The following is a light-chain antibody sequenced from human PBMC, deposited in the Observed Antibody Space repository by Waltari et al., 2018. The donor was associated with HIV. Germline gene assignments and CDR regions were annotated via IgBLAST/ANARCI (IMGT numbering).Light chain of an antibody. V-gene: IGKV1-5*03. CDR1: RDMYNW. CDR2: NVS. Sequence: IQMTPSPSTLSASVGGRVTITCRASRDMYNWLAWYQHQPGKAPRLLMYNVSTLESGVPSRFSGRGSGTEFTLTINNLQPDDFATHYCHQHSNSSPYTFGPGTKL. J-gene: IGKJ2*01. CDR3: HQHSNSSPYT.